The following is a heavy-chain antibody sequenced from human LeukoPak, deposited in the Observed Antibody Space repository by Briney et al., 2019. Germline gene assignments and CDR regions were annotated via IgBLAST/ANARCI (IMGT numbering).Heavy chain of an antibody. CDR3: ARDEVAGRYFDY. V-gene: IGHV1-46*01. D-gene: IGHD6-19*01. CDR2: INPSGGST. CDR1: GYTFTIYY. Sequence: ASVTVSFTASGYTFTIYYMHWVRQAPGQGLEWMGIINPSGGSTSYAQKFQGRVTMTRDTSTSTVYMELSSLRSEDTAVYYCARDEVAGRYFDYWGQGTLVTVSS. J-gene: IGHJ4*02.